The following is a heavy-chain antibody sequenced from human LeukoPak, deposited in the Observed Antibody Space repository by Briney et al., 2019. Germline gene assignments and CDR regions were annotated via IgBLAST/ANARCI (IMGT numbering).Heavy chain of an antibody. J-gene: IGHJ4*02. CDR1: GFTFSSYG. D-gene: IGHD2-2*01. Sequence: GGSLRLSCAASGFTFSSYGMSWVRQAPGKGLEWVSAISGSGGNTHYADSVKGRFTISRDNSKNTLYLQMNSLRAEDTAVYYCAKSHTSSYEENWGQGTLVTVSS. V-gene: IGHV3-23*01. CDR3: AKSHTSSYEEN. CDR2: ISGSGGNT.